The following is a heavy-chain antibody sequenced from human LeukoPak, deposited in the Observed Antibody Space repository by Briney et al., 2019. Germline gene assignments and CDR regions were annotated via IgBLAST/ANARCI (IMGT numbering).Heavy chain of an antibody. CDR3: ARVRITMVRGVSSGYNWFGP. V-gene: IGHV4-34*01. D-gene: IGHD3-10*01. CDR2: RNHRGSS. CDR1: GSSFTDYY. Sequence: SETLSLTLRGHGSSFTDYYWSWIRQPPSKGLEWIGERNHRGSSYFNPSFESRVTIPVHTSKNQFSLKLSSVCVGDTAVYYCARVRITMVRGVSSGYNWFGPWGQGTLVTVSS. J-gene: IGHJ5*02.